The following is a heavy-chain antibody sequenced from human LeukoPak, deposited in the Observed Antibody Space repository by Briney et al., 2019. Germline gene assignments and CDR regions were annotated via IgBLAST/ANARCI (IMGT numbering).Heavy chain of an antibody. D-gene: IGHD2-2*01. J-gene: IGHJ6*02. CDR2: ISYDGSNK. V-gene: IGHV3-30*04. CDR1: GFTFSSYA. Sequence: GGSLRLSCAASGFTFSSYAMHWVRQAPGKGLEWVAVISYDGSNKYYADFVKGRFTISRDNSKNTLYLQMNSLRAEDTAVYYCARKLVPAAMYYYYGMDVWGQGTTVTVSS. CDR3: ARKLVPAAMYYYYGMDV.